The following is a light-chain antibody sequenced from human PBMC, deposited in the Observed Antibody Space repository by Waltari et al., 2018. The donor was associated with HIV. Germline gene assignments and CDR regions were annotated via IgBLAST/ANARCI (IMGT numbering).Light chain of an antibody. CDR1: QSVSSSY. Sequence: EIVLTQSPGTLSLSPGERATLSCRASQSVSSSYLAWYQQKPGQAPRLLIYGASSRATGIPDRFSGSGSGTDFTLTISRLEPEDFAVYYCQQYGSSPPLTFGQGP. CDR2: GAS. V-gene: IGKV3-20*01. CDR3: QQYGSSPPLT. J-gene: IGKJ1*01.